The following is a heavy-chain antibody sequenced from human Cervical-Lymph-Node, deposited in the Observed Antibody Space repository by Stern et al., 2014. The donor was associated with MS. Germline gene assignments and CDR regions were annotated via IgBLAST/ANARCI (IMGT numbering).Heavy chain of an antibody. Sequence: QLQLQESGPGLVKPSETLSLTCTVSGGSISSYYWSWIRQPPGKGLEWIGYIYYSGSTNYNPSLKSRVTISVDTSKNQFSLKLSSVTAADTAVYYCARVSWGSVLFDYWGQGTLVTVSS. CDR2: IYYSGST. D-gene: IGHD7-27*01. CDR3: ARVSWGSVLFDY. CDR1: GGSISSYY. V-gene: IGHV4-59*01. J-gene: IGHJ4*02.